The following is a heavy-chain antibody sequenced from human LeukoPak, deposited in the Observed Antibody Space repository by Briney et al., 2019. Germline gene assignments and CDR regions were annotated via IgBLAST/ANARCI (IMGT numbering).Heavy chain of an antibody. D-gene: IGHD6-25*01. V-gene: IGHV1-18*01. CDR2: ISAYNGNI. CDR3: ARVGSSADRYYFDY. J-gene: IGHJ4*02. Sequence: ASVKVSCKASGYTFTSYGISWVRQAPGQGLEWMGWISAYNGNINYAQKLQGRVTMTTDTSTSTAYMELRSLRSDDTAVYYCARVGSSADRYYFDYWGQGTLVTVSS. CDR1: GYTFTSYG.